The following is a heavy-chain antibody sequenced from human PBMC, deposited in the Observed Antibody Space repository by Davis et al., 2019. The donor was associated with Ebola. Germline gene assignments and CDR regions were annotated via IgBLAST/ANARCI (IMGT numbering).Heavy chain of an antibody. CDR1: GFTFSNAW. CDR2: IKSKTDGGTI. Sequence: GESLKISCAASGFTFSNAWMNWVRQAPGKGLEWVGRIKSKTDGGTIDYAAPVKGRFTISRDDSKNTLYLQMNSLKTEDTAVYYCTRLWRLRAISIDYWGQGTLVTVSS. J-gene: IGHJ4*02. D-gene: IGHD5-12*01. V-gene: IGHV3-15*07. CDR3: TRLWRLRAISIDY.